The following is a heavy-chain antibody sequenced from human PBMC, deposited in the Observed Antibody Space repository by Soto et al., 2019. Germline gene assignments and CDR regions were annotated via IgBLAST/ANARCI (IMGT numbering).Heavy chain of an antibody. D-gene: IGHD4-17*01. J-gene: IGHJ5*02. CDR1: GFTFTNYW. CDR2: NNPSGAKT. CDR3: ARDVWDYGANPDH. Sequence: QVQLVQSGAEVKKPGAAVKVACKTSGFTFTNYWMHWVRQAPGQGLEWMGINNPSGAKTSYGQKFHGRVTMTRDTSTSTVYMELISLTSEDTVVYYCARDVWDYGANPDHWGQGTLVTVSS. V-gene: IGHV1-46*01.